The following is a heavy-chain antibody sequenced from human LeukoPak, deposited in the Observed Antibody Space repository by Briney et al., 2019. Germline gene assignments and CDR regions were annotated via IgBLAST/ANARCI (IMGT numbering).Heavy chain of an antibody. CDR1: GFTFSSYW. J-gene: IGHJ4*02. D-gene: IGHD6-19*01. Sequence: PGGSLRLSCVASGFTFSSYWMSWVSQAPGKGLQWVSNIKQDGSAKYYVDSVKGRFTISRDNAKNSLYLQMNSLRAEDTAVYYCGSGWYSDYWGQGTLVTVSS. CDR2: IKQDGSAK. V-gene: IGHV3-7*02. CDR3: GSGWYSDY.